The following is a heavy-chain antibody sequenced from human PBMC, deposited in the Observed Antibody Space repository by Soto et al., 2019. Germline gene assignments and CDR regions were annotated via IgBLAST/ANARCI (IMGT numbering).Heavy chain of an antibody. CDR2: ISYDGSNK. J-gene: IGHJ4*02. Sequence: GGSLRLSCAASGFTFSSYAMHWVRQAPGKGLEWVAVISYDGSNKYYADSVKGRFTISRDNSKNTLYLQMNSLRAEDTAVYYCARAEEVPTVISDSDPPDYWGQGTLVTVSS. CDR1: GFTFSSYA. CDR3: ARAEEVPTVISDSDPPDY. D-gene: IGHD5-12*01. V-gene: IGHV3-30-3*01.